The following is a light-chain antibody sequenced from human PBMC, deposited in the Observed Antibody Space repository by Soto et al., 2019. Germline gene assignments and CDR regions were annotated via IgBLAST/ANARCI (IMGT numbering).Light chain of an antibody. Sequence: QSLLTKPRSVSLSPGQSVAISCTGTSGDIGAYNYVSLSHQHPAKAPTLMIYPVRTPPSGAPARFSGSNSGHPASLTISGLQAEDDADYYCCTDAGTYKVFGNGTKVTV. CDR2: PVR. V-gene: IGLV2-11*01. CDR3: CTDAGTYKV. J-gene: IGLJ1*01. CDR1: SGDIGAYNY.